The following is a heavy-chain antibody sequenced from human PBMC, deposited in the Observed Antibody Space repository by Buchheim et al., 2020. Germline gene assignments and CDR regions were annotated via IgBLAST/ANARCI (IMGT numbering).Heavy chain of an antibody. CDR2: ISYDGSNK. CDR1: GFTFSSYA. CDR3: ARDGDYYDSSGYYDY. J-gene: IGHJ4*02. D-gene: IGHD3-22*01. Sequence: QVQLVESGGGVVQPGRSLRLSCAASGFTFSSYAMHWVRQAPGKGLEWVAVISYDGSNKYYADSVKGRFTISRDNYKNTLYLQMNSLRAEDTAVYYCARDGDYYDSSGYYDYWGQGTL. V-gene: IGHV3-30*04.